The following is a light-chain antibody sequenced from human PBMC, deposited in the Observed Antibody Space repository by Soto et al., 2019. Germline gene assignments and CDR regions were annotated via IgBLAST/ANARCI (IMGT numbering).Light chain of an antibody. CDR3: SSYTSVYV. J-gene: IGLJ1*01. CDR1: SSDVGGYEY. V-gene: IGLV2-8*01. CDR2: EVI. Sequence: QSALTQPPSASGSPGQSVTISCTGSSSDVGGYEYVSWYQQHPGKAPKLIIYEVIKRPSGVPDRFSGSKSGNTASLTVSGLQAEDEADYYCSSYTSVYVFGTGTKLTVL.